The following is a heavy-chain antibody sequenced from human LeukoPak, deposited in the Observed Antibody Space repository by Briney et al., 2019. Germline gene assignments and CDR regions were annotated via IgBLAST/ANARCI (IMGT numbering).Heavy chain of an antibody. J-gene: IGHJ3*02. Sequence: PSETLSLTCTVSGGSIGSYYWSWIRQPPGKGLEWIGYIYYSGSTNYNPSLKSRVTLSIDTSRKQLSLKLSSVTAADTAVYYCAGVTWVVVGGHRLTHDAFDIGGKGTMVTVSS. D-gene: IGHD2-21*01. CDR3: AGVTWVVVGGHRLTHDAFDI. CDR1: GGSIGSYY. V-gene: IGHV4-59*01. CDR2: IYYSGST.